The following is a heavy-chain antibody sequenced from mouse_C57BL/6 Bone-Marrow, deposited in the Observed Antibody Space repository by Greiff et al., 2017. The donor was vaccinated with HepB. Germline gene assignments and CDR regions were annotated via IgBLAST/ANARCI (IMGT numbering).Heavy chain of an antibody. CDR1: GFTFSSYG. CDR2: ISSGGSYT. CDR3: ARQTGYYAMDY. J-gene: IGHJ4*01. Sequence: EVQLVESGGDLVKPGGSLKLSCAASGFTFSSYGMSWVRQTPDKRLEWVATISSGGSYTYYPDSVKGRFTISRDNAKNTLYLQMSSLKSEDTAMYYCARQTGYYAMDYWGQGTSVTVSS. V-gene: IGHV5-6*01.